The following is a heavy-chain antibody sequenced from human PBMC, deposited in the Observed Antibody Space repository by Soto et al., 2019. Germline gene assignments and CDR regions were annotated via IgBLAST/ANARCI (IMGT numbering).Heavy chain of an antibody. V-gene: IGHV1-69*13. J-gene: IGHJ6*02. Sequence: SVKVSCKASGGTFSSYAISWVRQAPGQGLEWMGGIIPIFGTANYAQKFQGRVTITADESTSTAYMELSSLRSEDTAVYYCARADYYDSSGYPYYGMDVWGQGTTVTVSS. CDR2: IIPIFGTA. CDR1: GGTFSSYA. CDR3: ARADYYDSSGYPYYGMDV. D-gene: IGHD3-22*01.